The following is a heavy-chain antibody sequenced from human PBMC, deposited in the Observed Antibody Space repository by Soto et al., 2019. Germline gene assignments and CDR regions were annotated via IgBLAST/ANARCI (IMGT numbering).Heavy chain of an antibody. V-gene: IGHV3-30*18. CDR1: GFTFSSYV. CDR2: ISYDGSNK. CDR3: AKVAAAAGPHAEYFQH. D-gene: IGHD6-13*01. Sequence: QVQLVESGGGVVQPGRSLRLSCAASGFTFSSYVMHWVRQAPGKGLEWVAVISYDGSNKYYADSVKGRFTISRDNSKNTLYLQMNSLRAEDTAVYYCAKVAAAAGPHAEYFQHWGQGTLITVSS. J-gene: IGHJ1*01.